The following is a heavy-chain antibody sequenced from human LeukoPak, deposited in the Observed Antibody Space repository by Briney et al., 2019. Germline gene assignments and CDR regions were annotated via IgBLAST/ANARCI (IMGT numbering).Heavy chain of an antibody. CDR2: IYYSGST. V-gene: IGHV4-39*01. D-gene: IGHD5-18*01. J-gene: IGHJ4*02. CDR3: ARDTARTSFDY. Sequence: SETLSLTCTVSGGSISSSSYYWGWICQPPGKGLEWIGSIYYSGSTYYNPSLKSRVTISVDTSKNQFSLKLSSVTAADTAVYYCARDTARTSFDYWGQGTLVTVSS. CDR1: GGSISSSSYY.